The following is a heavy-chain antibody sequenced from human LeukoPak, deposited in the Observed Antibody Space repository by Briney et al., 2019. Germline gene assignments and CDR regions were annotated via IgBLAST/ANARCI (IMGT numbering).Heavy chain of an antibody. CDR3: ATVDTAMVIPFDY. D-gene: IGHD5-18*01. CDR2: IKEDGSEK. Sequence: GGSLRLSCAAAGFTFRRHWMSWVRQTKGKGLECVAKIKEDGSEKHYVDSVKGRFTISRDNAKNSLYLQMNSLRAEDTAVYYCATVDTAMVIPFDYWGQGTLVTVSS. J-gene: IGHJ4*02. V-gene: IGHV3-7*03. CDR1: GFTFRRHW.